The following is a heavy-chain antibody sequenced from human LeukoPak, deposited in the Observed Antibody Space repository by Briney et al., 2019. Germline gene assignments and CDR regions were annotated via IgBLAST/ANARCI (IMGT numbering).Heavy chain of an antibody. J-gene: IGHJ4*02. CDR1: GGSISSGGYY. Sequence: SHPLPLPCNVCGGSISSGGYYWSWIRQHPGKGLEWIGCIYYSGTTYYHPSLTSRVAISVDTSKNQFSLKLSSVTAADTAVYYCARSGTVTTWNYWGQGTLVTVSS. CDR3: ARSGTVTTWNY. D-gene: IGHD4-17*01. V-gene: IGHV4-31*03. CDR2: IYYSGTT.